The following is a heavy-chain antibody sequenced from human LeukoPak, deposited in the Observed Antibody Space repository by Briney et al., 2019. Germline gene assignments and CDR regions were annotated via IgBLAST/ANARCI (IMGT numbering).Heavy chain of an antibody. D-gene: IGHD2-15*01. J-gene: IGHJ5*02. CDR1: GYIFTSYW. CDR3: ARSGYCSGGSCQRGFDP. Sequence: GESLKISCKGSGYIFTSYWISWVRQMPGKGLEWMGRIDPSDSYTNYSPSFQGHVTISADKSISTAYLQWSSLKASDTAMYYCARSGYCSGGSCQRGFDPWGQGTLVTVSS. V-gene: IGHV5-10-1*01. CDR2: IDPSDSYT.